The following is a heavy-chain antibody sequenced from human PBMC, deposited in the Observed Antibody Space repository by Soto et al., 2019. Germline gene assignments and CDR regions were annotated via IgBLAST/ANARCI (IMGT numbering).Heavy chain of an antibody. D-gene: IGHD2-21*02. CDR1: GGTFSSYT. CDR2: IIPILGIA. Sequence: QVQLVQSGAEVKKPGSSVKVSCKASGGTFSSYTISWVRQAPGQGLEWRGRIIPILGIANYAQKFQGRVTITADKSTSTAYMELSSLRSEDTAVYYCAQGVTAIFYWGQGTLVTVSS. CDR3: AQGVTAIFY. V-gene: IGHV1-69*02. J-gene: IGHJ4*02.